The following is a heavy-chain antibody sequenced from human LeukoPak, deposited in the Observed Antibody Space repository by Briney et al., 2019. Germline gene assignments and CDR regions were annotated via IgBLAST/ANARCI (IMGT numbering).Heavy chain of an antibody. J-gene: IGHJ4*02. Sequence: PSETLSLTCTVSGGSICSGSYYWSWIRQPAGKGLEWIGRIYTSGSTNYNPSLKSRVTISVDTSKNQFSLKLSSVTAADTAVYYCAGTYYDFWSGYFPLDYWGQGTLVTASS. D-gene: IGHD3-3*01. CDR2: IYTSGST. CDR1: GGSICSGSYY. CDR3: AGTYYDFWSGYFPLDY. V-gene: IGHV4-61*02.